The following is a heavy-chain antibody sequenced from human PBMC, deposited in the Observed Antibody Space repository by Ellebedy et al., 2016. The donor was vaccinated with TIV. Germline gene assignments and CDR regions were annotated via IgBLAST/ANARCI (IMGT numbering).Heavy chain of an antibody. J-gene: IGHJ6*02. CDR1: RYTLTELS. D-gene: IGHD3-3*01. CDR3: ARDTNYYYYGMDV. V-gene: IGHV1-24*01. Sequence: ASVKVSXKVSRYTLTELSMHWVRQAPGKGLEWMGGFDPEDGETIYAQKFQGWVTMTRDTSISTAYMELSRLRSDGTAVYYCARDTNYYYYGMDVWGQGTTVTVSS. CDR2: FDPEDGET.